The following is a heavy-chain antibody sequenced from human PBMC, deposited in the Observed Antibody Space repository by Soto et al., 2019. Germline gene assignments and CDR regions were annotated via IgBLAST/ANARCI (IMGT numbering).Heavy chain of an antibody. V-gene: IGHV4-34*01. J-gene: IGHJ4*02. Sequence: SETLSLTCAVYGGSFSGYYWTWIRQPPGTGLEWIGEINHSGSTNYNPSLKSRVTISVDTSKNQFSLKLTSVTAADTAVYYCARDKITGLFNYWGQGTLVNVSS. CDR2: INHSGST. D-gene: IGHD1-1*01. CDR1: GGSFSGYY. CDR3: ARDKITGLFNY.